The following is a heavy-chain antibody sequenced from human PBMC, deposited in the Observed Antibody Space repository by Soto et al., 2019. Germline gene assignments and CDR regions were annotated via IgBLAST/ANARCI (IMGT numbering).Heavy chain of an antibody. J-gene: IGHJ6*02. D-gene: IGHD3-3*01. V-gene: IGHV1-18*01. CDR3: ASTVGDVWSGYAQAPNYYYYGIDV. Sequence: QVQLVQSGAEVKKPGASVKVSCKASGYTFTSYGISWVRQAPGQGLEWMGWISAYNGNTNYAQKLKGRVTMTTDTSTSTANMDLRSLSSDDTAVYYCASTVGDVWSGYAQAPNYYYYGIDVWGQGTKVTVSS. CDR1: GYTFTSYG. CDR2: ISAYNGNT.